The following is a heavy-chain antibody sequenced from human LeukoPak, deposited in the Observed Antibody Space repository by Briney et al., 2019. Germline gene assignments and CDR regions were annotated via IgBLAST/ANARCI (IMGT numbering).Heavy chain of an antibody. CDR1: GGTFISYA. D-gene: IGHD2-2*01. V-gene: IGHV1-69*13. CDR3: ARDPWARSSTSCSWFDP. J-gene: IGHJ5*02. Sequence: SVKVSCKASGGTFISYAISWVRQAPGQGLEWMGGIIPIFGTANYAQKFQGRVTITADESTSTAYMELSSLRSEDTAVYYCARDPWARSSTSCSWFDPWGQGTLVTVSS. CDR2: IIPIFGTA.